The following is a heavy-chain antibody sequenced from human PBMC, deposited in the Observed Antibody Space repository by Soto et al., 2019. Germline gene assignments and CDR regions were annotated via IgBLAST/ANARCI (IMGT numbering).Heavy chain of an antibody. V-gene: IGHV3-53*02. CDR1: GFSVSINY. CDR2: IRSGGDT. J-gene: IGHJ6*02. CDR3: ARPAPYYAMDV. Sequence: EEQLVETGGGLSQPGGSLRLSCAASGFSVSINYMSWVRQAPGKGLEWVSLIRSGGDTDYADSVRGRFTISSDNSKNTVFLQMNSQRAEDTAIYYCARPAPYYAMDVWGQGTTVIVSS.